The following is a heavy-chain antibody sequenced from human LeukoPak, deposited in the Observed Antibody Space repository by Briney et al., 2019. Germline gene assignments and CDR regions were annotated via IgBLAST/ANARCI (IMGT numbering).Heavy chain of an antibody. J-gene: IGHJ4*02. V-gene: IGHV3-7*01. Sequence: GGSLRLSCAASGFTFSSYWMSWVRQAPGKGLEWVANIKQDGSEKYYVDSVKGRFTISRDNAKNSLYLQMNSLRAEDTAVYYCARGYYGSGSTPFDYWGQGTLVTVSS. CDR1: GFTFSSYW. D-gene: IGHD3-10*01. CDR3: ARGYYGSGSTPFDY. CDR2: IKQDGSEK.